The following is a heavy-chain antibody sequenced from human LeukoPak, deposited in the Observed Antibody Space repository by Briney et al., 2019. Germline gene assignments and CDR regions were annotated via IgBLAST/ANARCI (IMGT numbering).Heavy chain of an antibody. J-gene: IGHJ4*02. CDR1: GYTLTELS. CDR3: AKDLPNPNHTVTTWWGLGDY. D-gene: IGHD4-17*01. Sequence: ASVKVSCKVSGYTLTELSMHWVRQAPGKGLEWMGGFDPEDGETIYAQKFQGRVTMTEDTSTDTAYMELSSLRSEDTAVYYCAKDLPNPNHTVTTWWGLGDYWGQGTLVTVSS. V-gene: IGHV1-24*01. CDR2: FDPEDGET.